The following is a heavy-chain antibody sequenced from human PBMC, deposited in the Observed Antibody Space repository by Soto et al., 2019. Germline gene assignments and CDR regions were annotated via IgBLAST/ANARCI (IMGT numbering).Heavy chain of an antibody. V-gene: IGHV3-30-3*01. J-gene: IGHJ5*02. D-gene: IGHD5-18*01. Sequence: QVQLVESGGGVVQPGRSLRLSCAASGFTFSSYAMHWVRQAPSKGLEWVAVISYDGSNKYYADSVKGRFTISIDNSKNTLYLQMNSLRAEDTAVYYCARDRFGGYSYGYNWFDPWGQGTLVTVSS. CDR1: GFTFSSYA. CDR2: ISYDGSNK. CDR3: ARDRFGGYSYGYNWFDP.